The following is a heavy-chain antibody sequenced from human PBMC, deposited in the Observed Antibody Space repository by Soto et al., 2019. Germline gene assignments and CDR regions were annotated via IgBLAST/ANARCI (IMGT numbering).Heavy chain of an antibody. V-gene: IGHV2-5*02. CDR3: AHNNGSGSHARYSYYSMDV. D-gene: IGHD3-10*01. J-gene: IGHJ6*02. CDR1: GFSLSTSGVG. CDR2: IYWDDDK. Sequence: GPTLVNPTQTLTLTCTFSGFSLSTSGVGVGWIRQPPGKALEWLALIYWDDDKRYSPSLKSRLIITKDTSKNQVVLTMTNMDLVDTATYFCAHNNGSGSHARYSYYSMDVWGQGT.